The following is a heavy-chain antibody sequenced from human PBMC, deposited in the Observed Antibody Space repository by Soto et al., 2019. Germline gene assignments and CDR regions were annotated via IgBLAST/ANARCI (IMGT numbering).Heavy chain of an antibody. CDR2: IYSSGST. Sequence: SETLSLTCTVSGGSVSSNSYSWGWIRQSPGKGLEWIGTIYSSGSTNYNPSLKSRVTISVDTSKNQFSLKLSSVTAADTAVYYCARYPIAAAGVDYWGQGTLVTVSS. CDR3: ARYPIAAAGVDY. J-gene: IGHJ4*02. D-gene: IGHD6-13*01. CDR1: GGSVSSNSYS. V-gene: IGHV4-39*07.